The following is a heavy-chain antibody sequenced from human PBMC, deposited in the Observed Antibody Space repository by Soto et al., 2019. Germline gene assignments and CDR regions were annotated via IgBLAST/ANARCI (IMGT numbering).Heavy chain of an antibody. J-gene: IGHJ4*02. CDR1: GYTFISYY. Sequence: ASVKVSCKASGYTFISYYMHWVRQAPGQGLEWMGIINPSANSTNYEQKFQGRVTMTRDTSTSTVYMELSSLRSDDTAVYFCAKGSSCTSVSCHLAPFEFWGQGTLVTVSS. D-gene: IGHD2-8*02. CDR3: AKGSSCTSVSCHLAPFEF. V-gene: IGHV1-46*01. CDR2: INPSANST.